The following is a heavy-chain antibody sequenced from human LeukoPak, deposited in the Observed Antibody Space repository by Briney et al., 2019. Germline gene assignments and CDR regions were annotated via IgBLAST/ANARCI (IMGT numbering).Heavy chain of an antibody. CDR1: GSTFSSYT. J-gene: IGHJ4*02. CDR3: AREVNWRFDY. CDR2: ISSNGGST. Sequence: PGGSLRLSCAASGSTFSSYTMYWVRQAPGKGLEYVSAISSNGGSTYYANSVKGRFTISRDNSKNTLYLQMGSLRGEDMAVYYCAREVNWRFDYWGQGTLVTVSS. D-gene: IGHD1-1*01. V-gene: IGHV3-64*01.